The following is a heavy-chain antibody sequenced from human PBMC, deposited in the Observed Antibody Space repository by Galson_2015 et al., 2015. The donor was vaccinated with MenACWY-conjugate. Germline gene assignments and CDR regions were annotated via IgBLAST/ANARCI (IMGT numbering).Heavy chain of an antibody. CDR2: IYCSGNT. CDR1: GGSISSSSYY. CDR3: ARTTLGGVAAAGTYYY. J-gene: IGHJ4*02. V-gene: IGHV4-39*07. Sequence: ETLSLTCTVSGGSISSSSYYWGWIRPPPGQGLAWIGTIYCSGNTYCNPSLKSRVTISVDTSKNQFSLKLSSVTAADTAVYYCARTTLGGVAAAGTYYYWGQGTLVTVSS. D-gene: IGHD6-13*01.